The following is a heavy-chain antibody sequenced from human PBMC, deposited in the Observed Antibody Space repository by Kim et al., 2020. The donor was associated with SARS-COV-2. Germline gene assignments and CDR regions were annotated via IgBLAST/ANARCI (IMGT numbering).Heavy chain of an antibody. V-gene: IGHV1-2*02. D-gene: IGHD3-3*01. Sequence: YAQKFQGRVTMTRDTSISTAYMGLSRLRSDDTAVYYCARDEGFLEWLPDYWGQGTLVTVSS. CDR3: ARDEGFLEWLPDY. J-gene: IGHJ4*02.